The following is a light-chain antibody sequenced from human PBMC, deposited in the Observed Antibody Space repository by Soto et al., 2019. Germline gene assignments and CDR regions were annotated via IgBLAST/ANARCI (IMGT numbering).Light chain of an antibody. CDR1: QSVGRDY. CDR3: QQYGSSPT. Sequence: EIMLTQSAGALSLSPEERATLSCRASQSVGRDYLAWYQQKPGQAPRLLIHGTSYRATGIPDRFRGSGSGTDFILTISRLEPEDFAVYYCQQYGSSPTFGQGTKVDIK. V-gene: IGKV3-20*01. J-gene: IGKJ1*01. CDR2: GTS.